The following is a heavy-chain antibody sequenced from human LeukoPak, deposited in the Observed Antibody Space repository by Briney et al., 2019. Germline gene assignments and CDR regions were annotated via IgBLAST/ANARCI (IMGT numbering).Heavy chain of an antibody. CDR1: GFTFSSYE. D-gene: IGHD1-26*01. J-gene: IGHJ3*01. Sequence: GSLRLSRAASGFTFSSYEMNWVRQSPGKGLELVSDVNWSGGTTGYSDSVKGRFTISRDNAKNSLYLQMNSLRAEDTALYHCVRVGPTNSGSYQASDLWGLGTMVTVSS. V-gene: IGHV3-20*01. CDR3: VRVGPTNSGSYQASDL. CDR2: VNWSGGTT.